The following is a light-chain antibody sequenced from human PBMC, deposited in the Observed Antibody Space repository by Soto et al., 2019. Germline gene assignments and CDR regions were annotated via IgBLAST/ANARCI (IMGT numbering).Light chain of an antibody. CDR2: GAS. Sequence: EVVTTQSPATLSVSPGERATLSCRASQSVSSNLAWYQQKPGQAPRLLIYGASTRATGIPARFSGSGSGTEFTLTISSLQSEDFAVYYCQQYNNWPPVTFGPGTKEEIK. CDR3: QQYNNWPPVT. J-gene: IGKJ3*01. CDR1: QSVSSN. V-gene: IGKV3-15*01.